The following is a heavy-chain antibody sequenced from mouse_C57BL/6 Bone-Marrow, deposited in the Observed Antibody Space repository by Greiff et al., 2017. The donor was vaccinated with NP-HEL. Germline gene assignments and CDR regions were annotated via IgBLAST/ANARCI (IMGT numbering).Heavy chain of an antibody. V-gene: IGHV3-8*01. CDR2: ISYSGST. Sequence: EVNLVESGPGLAKPSQTLSLTCSVTGYSITSDYWNWIRKFPGNKLEYMGYISYSGSTYYNPSLKSRISIIPDTSNNQYYLQLNSETTEDTATSYCARSPLWLRRNYYAMDYWGQGTSVTVSS. J-gene: IGHJ4*01. D-gene: IGHD2-2*01. CDR1: GYSITSDY. CDR3: ARSPLWLRRNYYAMDY.